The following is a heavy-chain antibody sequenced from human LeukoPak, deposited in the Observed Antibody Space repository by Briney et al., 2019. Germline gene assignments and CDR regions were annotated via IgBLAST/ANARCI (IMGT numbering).Heavy chain of an antibody. D-gene: IGHD3-22*01. CDR2: MNPNSGNT. Sequence: ASVKVSCEASGYTFTSSDINWVRQAPGQGLEWMGWMNPNSGNTGYAQKFQGRVTITRNTSISTAYMELSSLRSEDTAVYYCATLTTDSSGYSDWFDPWGQGTLVTVSS. CDR1: GYTFTSSD. J-gene: IGHJ5*02. CDR3: ATLTTDSSGYSDWFDP. V-gene: IGHV1-8*03.